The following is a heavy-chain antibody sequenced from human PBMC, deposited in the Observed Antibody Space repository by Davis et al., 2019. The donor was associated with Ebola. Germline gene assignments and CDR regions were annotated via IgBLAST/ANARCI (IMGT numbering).Heavy chain of an antibody. CDR3: VRGGTTVTGHYYGMDV. V-gene: IGHV3-72*01. J-gene: IGHJ6*02. D-gene: IGHD4-11*01. CDR2: SRNKANRYTT. Sequence: GESLKISCAASGFTVSSNHMSWVRQAPGKGLEWVARSRNKANRYTTVYAASVRDRFTVSRDDSKNSLYLQMNSLKTEDTAVYYCVRGGTTVTGHYYGMDVWGQGTTVTVSS. CDR1: GFTVSSNH.